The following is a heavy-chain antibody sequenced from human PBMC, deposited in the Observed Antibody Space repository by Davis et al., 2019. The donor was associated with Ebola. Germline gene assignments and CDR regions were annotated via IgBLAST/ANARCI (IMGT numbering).Heavy chain of an antibody. J-gene: IGHJ4*02. CDR1: GFPFSHYA. CDR3: ARDGPNYDVDY. D-gene: IGHD3-22*01. V-gene: IGHV3-23*01. Sequence: GESLKISCVGSGFPFSHYAMSWVRQAPGKGLQWVSTLSGAGYNAYYADSVEGRFTISRDNSKNTLYLQMNSLRVDDTAVYFCARDGPNYDVDYWGQGTLVTVSA. CDR2: LSGAGYNA.